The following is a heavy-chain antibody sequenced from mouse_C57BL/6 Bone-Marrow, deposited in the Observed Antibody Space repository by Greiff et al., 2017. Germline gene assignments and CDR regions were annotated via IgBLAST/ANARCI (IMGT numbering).Heavy chain of an antibody. Sequence: VQLQQSGPELVKPGASVKMSCKASGYTFTDYNMHWVKQSHGKSLEWIGYINPNNGGTSYNQEFKGKATLTVNKSSSTAYMELRSLTSEDSAVYYCASPRFPLYDYDVGFAYWGQGTLVTVSA. CDR2: INPNNGGT. CDR3: ASPRFPLYDYDVGFAY. D-gene: IGHD2-4*01. J-gene: IGHJ3*01. CDR1: GYTFTDYN. V-gene: IGHV1-22*01.